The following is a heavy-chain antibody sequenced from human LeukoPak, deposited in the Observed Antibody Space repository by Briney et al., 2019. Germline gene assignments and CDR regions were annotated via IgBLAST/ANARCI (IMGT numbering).Heavy chain of an antibody. D-gene: IGHD6-19*01. J-gene: IGHJ4*02. CDR2: TYYRSKWYN. CDR3: ARGYSSGIDY. Sequence: SQTLSLTCAISGDSVSSNSAAWNWIRQSPSRGLEWRGRTYYRSKWYNDYAVSMRSRVSINPDTSKNQFSLQLNSVTPEDTAVYYCARGYSSGIDYWGQGTLVTVSS. V-gene: IGHV6-1*01. CDR1: GDSVSSNSAA.